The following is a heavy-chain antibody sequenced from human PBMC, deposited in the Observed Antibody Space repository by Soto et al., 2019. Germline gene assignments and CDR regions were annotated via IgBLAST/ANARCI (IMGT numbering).Heavy chain of an antibody. CDR3: ARGGGYNFGIDY. V-gene: IGHV4-59*01. CDR1: GDSLRGFY. J-gene: IGHJ4*02. D-gene: IGHD5-12*01. CDR2: IYSSGYT. Sequence: EALSLPCTFSGDSLRGFYWSWIRQPPGKGLKWIGYIYSSGYTNYNPSLKNRGTISVDTPKKQFFLNLRSVTAADTALYYCARGGGYNFGIDYGGRGIRVPVS.